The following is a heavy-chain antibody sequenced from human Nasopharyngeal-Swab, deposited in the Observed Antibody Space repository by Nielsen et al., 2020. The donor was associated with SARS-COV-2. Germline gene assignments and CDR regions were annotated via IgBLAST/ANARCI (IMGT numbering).Heavy chain of an antibody. Sequence: GESLKISCKGSGCSFTSYWIGWVRQMPGKGLEWMGIIYPGDSDTRYSPSFQGQVTISADKSISTAYLQWSSLKASNTAMYYCARSGLVGATFFDYWGQGTLVTVSS. CDR2: IYPGDSDT. CDR1: GCSFTSYW. V-gene: IGHV5-51*01. CDR3: ARSGLVGATFFDY. J-gene: IGHJ4*02. D-gene: IGHD1-26*01.